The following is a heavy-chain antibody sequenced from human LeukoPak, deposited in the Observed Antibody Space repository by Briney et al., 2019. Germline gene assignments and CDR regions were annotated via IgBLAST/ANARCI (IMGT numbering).Heavy chain of an antibody. Sequence: PSETLSLTCAVYGGSFSGYYWSWIRQPPGKGLEWIGEINHSGSTNYNPSLKSRVTISVDTSKNQFSLKLSSVTAADTAVYYCARGVLLWFGELSPRYWFDPWGPGTLVTVSS. V-gene: IGHV4-34*01. J-gene: IGHJ5*02. CDR2: INHSGST. CDR3: ARGVLLWFGELSPRYWFDP. D-gene: IGHD3-10*01. CDR1: GGSFSGYY.